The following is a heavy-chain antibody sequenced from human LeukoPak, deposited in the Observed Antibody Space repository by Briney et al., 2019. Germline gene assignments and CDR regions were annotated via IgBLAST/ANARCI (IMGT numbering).Heavy chain of an antibody. J-gene: IGHJ3*02. D-gene: IGHD3-3*01. Sequence: ASVKVSCKASGGTFSSYAISWVRQAPGQRLGWMGGIIPIFGTANYAQKFQGRVTITTDESTSTAYMELSSLRSEDTAVYYCARAPYYDFWSDHAFDIWGQGTMVTVSS. CDR1: GGTFSSYA. V-gene: IGHV1-69*05. CDR3: ARAPYYDFWSDHAFDI. CDR2: IIPIFGTA.